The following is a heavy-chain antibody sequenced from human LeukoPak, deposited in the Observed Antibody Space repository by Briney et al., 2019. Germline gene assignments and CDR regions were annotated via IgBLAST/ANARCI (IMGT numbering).Heavy chain of an antibody. CDR2: MYTSGST. CDR3: TRSRERYCTSGSCYIDLQAR. CDR1: GGSISSGYYY. V-gene: IGHV4-61*02. D-gene: IGHD2-2*02. Sequence: PSQTLSLTCTVSGGSISSGYYYWSWIRPPAGEGLEWIGRMYTSGSTEYNPSLNSRVTISVDTSKNQFSLKLSSVTAADTAVYYCTRSRERYCTSGSCYIDLQARWGQGTLVTVSS. J-gene: IGHJ4*02.